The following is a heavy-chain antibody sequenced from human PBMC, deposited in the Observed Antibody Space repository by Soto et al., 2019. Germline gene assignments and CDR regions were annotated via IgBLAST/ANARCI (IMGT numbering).Heavy chain of an antibody. V-gene: IGHV3-23*01. D-gene: IGHD4-17*01. CDR2: LCAGGRA. J-gene: IGHJ4*02. CDR3: AKESMPQHYGDTLFDY. CDR1: WFFFRRHG. Sequence: QLLESGGGLVQPGGALGLSCGGSWFFFRRHGLNWVRPAPGEGLGWGSTLCAGGRAYYADSVKGRFTIAKDTSKNTLRLQASSLRAEDTAVYYCAKESMPQHYGDTLFDYWGQGTRVTVSS.